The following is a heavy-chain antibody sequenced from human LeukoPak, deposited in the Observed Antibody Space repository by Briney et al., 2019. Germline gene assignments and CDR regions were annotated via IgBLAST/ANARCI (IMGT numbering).Heavy chain of an antibody. V-gene: IGHV1-18*01. J-gene: IGHJ4*02. CDR3: ARGTGSYRLLDF. D-gene: IGHD1-26*01. Sequence: ASVKVSCKASGYTFTSYGISWVRQAPGQGLEWMGWISAYTGKTNYAQKFQGRVTMTTDTSTSKAYMELRSLRSDDTAVLYCARGTGSYRLLDFWGQGTLVTVSS. CDR1: GYTFTSYG. CDR2: ISAYTGKT.